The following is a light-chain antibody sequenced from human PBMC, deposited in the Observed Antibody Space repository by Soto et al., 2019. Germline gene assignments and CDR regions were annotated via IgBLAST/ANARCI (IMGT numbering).Light chain of an antibody. Sequence: QSVLTQPPSVSGSPGQSVTISCTGTSSDIGSYDRVSWYQQPPGTAPRLMIYEVSNRPSGVPDRFSGSKSGNTASLTISGLQPEDETDYYCTSFTTIKTSIFGTATKVTVL. CDR1: SSDIGSYDR. CDR2: EVS. CDR3: TSFTTIKTSI. V-gene: IGLV2-18*02. J-gene: IGLJ1*01.